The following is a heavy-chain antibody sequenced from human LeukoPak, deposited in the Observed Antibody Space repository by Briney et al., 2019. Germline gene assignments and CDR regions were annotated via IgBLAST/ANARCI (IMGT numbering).Heavy chain of an antibody. V-gene: IGHV3-7*01. D-gene: IGHD3-10*01. CDR3: VRESRSGTSY. Sequence: GGCLRLSCAASGFTFSNYWMSWVRQAPGKGLEWVANIRQDGSEKQYVDSVKGRFTISRDNAKSSLYLQMNSLRAGDMAVFFCVRESRSGTSYWGQGTLVTVSS. CDR1: GFTFSNYW. J-gene: IGHJ4*02. CDR2: IRQDGSEK.